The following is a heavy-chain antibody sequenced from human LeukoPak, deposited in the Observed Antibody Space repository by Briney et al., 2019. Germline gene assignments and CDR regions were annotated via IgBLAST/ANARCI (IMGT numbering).Heavy chain of an antibody. Sequence: PGGSLRLSCAASGFTFSSYEMNWVRQAPGKGLEWVSYIRSSGSAIYYADSVKGRFTISRDNAKNSLYLQMNSLRAEDTAVYYCARWKVWFGEFHMTDDAFDIWGQGTMVTVSS. CDR2: IRSSGSAI. CDR1: GFTFSSYE. CDR3: ARWKVWFGEFHMTDDAFDI. V-gene: IGHV3-48*03. J-gene: IGHJ3*02. D-gene: IGHD3-10*01.